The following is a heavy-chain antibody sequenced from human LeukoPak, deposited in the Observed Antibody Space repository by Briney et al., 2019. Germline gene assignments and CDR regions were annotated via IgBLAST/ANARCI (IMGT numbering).Heavy chain of an antibody. CDR1: GFTFSSYS. CDR3: ARDTLLGIGAFDI. V-gene: IGHV3-21*01. CDR2: ISSSSSYI. J-gene: IGHJ3*02. D-gene: IGHD3-16*01. Sequence: GGSLRLFCAASGFTFSSYSMNWVRQAPGKGLEWVSSISSSSSYIYYADSVKGRFTISRDNAKNSLYLQMNSLRAGDTAVYYCARDTLLGIGAFDIWGQGTMVTVSS.